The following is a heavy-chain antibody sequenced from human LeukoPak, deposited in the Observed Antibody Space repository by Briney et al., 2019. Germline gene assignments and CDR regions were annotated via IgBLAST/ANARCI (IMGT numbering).Heavy chain of an antibody. J-gene: IGHJ4*02. CDR2: ISGSGGST. CDR3: ATKTQRPYYFDY. Sequence: VGSLRLSCAASGFSCSRYAVSGFRQAPGEGLEWVSAISGSGGSTYYAASVKGRFTISRDNSKNTLYLQMNSLRAEDTAVYYCATKTQRPYYFDYWGQGTLVTVSS. V-gene: IGHV3-23*01. D-gene: IGHD5-18*01. CDR1: GFSCSRYA.